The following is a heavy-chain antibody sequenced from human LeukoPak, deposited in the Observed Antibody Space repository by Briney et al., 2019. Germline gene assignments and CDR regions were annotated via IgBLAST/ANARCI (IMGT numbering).Heavy chain of an antibody. V-gene: IGHV3-11*01. CDR2: ISSSGSTI. CDR1: GFIFSSYA. D-gene: IGHD3-22*01. CDR3: ARDYHSMIVATRFDY. J-gene: IGHJ4*02. Sequence: GGSLRLSCAASGFIFSSYAMSWIRQAPGKGLEWVSYISSSGSTIYYADSVKGRFTISRDNAKNTLYLQMNSLRAEDTAVYYCARDYHSMIVATRFDYWGQGTLVTVSS.